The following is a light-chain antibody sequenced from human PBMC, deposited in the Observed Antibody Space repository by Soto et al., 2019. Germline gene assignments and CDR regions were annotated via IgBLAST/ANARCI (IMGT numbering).Light chain of an antibody. CDR3: GTWDSRLRVVV. J-gene: IGLJ2*01. V-gene: IGLV1-51*01. CDR2: DNN. Sequence: QSVLTQPPSVSAAPRQTVTISCSGSSSNIGNNYVSWYHRVPGTAPKLLIYDNNERPSGIPDRFSCSKSGTSATLDITGLQTGDEGDYYCGTWDSRLRVVVFGGGTKLTVL. CDR1: SSNIGNNY.